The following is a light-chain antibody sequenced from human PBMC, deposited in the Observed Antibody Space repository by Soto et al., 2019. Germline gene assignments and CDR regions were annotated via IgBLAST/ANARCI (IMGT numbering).Light chain of an antibody. CDR2: DVN. CDR1: SSDVGVSNL. Sequence: QSVLTQPASVSGSPGQSITISCTGSSSDVGVSNLVSWYQQHPGKAPKLMIYDVNIRPSGVSNRFSGSKSGNTASLTISGLQAEDEADYYCTSWTTSTTMKFGGGTKLTVL. CDR3: TSWTTSTTMK. V-gene: IGLV2-14*01. J-gene: IGLJ2*01.